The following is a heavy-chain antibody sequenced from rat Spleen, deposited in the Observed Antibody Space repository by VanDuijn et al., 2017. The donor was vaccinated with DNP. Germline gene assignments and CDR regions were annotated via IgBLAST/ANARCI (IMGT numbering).Heavy chain of an antibody. CDR1: GFTFSDYA. Sequence: EVQLVESGGGLVQPGRSLKLSCVASGFTFSDYAMAWVRQAPTKGLEWVASISTGGGNTYYRDSVKGRFTISRDNAKSSLYLQMNSLKSEDTATYYCARGSTSIYWYFDFWGPGTMVTVSS. V-gene: IGHV5-25*01. D-gene: IGHD3-1*01. J-gene: IGHJ1*01. CDR3: ARGSTSIYWYFDF. CDR2: ISTGGGNT.